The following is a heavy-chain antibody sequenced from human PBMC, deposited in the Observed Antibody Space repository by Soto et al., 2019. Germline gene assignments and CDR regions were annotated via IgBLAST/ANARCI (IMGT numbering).Heavy chain of an antibody. CDR3: AKGWLQPFSY. Sequence: EVQLLESGGGLVQPGGSLRLSCAASGFTFSSYAMSWVRQAPGKGLEWVSAISGSGGSTYYADSVKGRFTISRDNCKNRLYLQMNSMSAEDTAVYYCAKGWLQPFSYWGQGTLVTVSS. V-gene: IGHV3-23*01. J-gene: IGHJ4*02. CDR1: GFTFSSYA. CDR2: ISGSGGST. D-gene: IGHD5-12*01.